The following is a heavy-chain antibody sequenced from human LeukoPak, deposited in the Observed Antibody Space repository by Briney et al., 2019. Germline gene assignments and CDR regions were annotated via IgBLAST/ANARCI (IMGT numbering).Heavy chain of an antibody. D-gene: IGHD2-15*01. V-gene: IGHV4-39*07. CDR2: IYYSGST. CDR1: GGSISSSSYY. CDR3: ARDSGLPPRYCSGGSCTKRLTWYFDL. Sequence: SETLSLTCTVSGGSISSSSYYWGWIRQPPGKGLEWIGSIYYSGSTYYNPSLKSRVTISVDTSKNQFSLKLSSVTAADTAVYYCARDSGLPPRYCSGGSCTKRLTWYFDLWGRGTLVTVSS. J-gene: IGHJ2*01.